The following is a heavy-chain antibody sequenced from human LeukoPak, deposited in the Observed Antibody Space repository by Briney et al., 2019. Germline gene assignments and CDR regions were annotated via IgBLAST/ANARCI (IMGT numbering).Heavy chain of an antibody. V-gene: IGHV1-18*01. CDR2: ISAYNGNT. CDR1: GYTFTSYG. D-gene: IGHD3-10*01. CDR3: ARALGGWFGELSSEFDY. J-gene: IGHJ4*02. Sequence: ASVKVSCKASGYTFTSYGISWVRQAPGQGLEGMGWISAYNGNTNYAQKLQGRVTMTTDTSTSTAYMELRSLRSDDTAVYYCARALGGWFGELSSEFDYWGQGTLVTVSS.